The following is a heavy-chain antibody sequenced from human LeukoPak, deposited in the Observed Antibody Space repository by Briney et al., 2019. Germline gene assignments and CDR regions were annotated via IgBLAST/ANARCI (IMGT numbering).Heavy chain of an antibody. Sequence: ASVKVSFTASGYTFTGFYMHWVRQAPGQGLEWMGWINPDSGGTNYAQKFQGRVTVTRDTSISTAYMELSRLTSDDTAVYYCARLNSGYDYFDYWGQGTLVTVSS. V-gene: IGHV1-2*02. CDR2: INPDSGGT. CDR1: GYTFTGFY. D-gene: IGHD5-12*01. J-gene: IGHJ4*02. CDR3: ARLNSGYDYFDY.